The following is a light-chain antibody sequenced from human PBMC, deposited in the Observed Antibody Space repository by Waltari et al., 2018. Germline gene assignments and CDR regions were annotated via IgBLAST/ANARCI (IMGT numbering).Light chain of an antibody. CDR3: SSYAGTNNVV. V-gene: IGLV2-8*01. CDR1: SSDVGGFNY. J-gene: IGLJ2*01. CDR2: EVS. Sequence: QSALTQPPSASGSPGQSVTISCTATSSDVGGFNYVSWYQQHPGKAPKLVIYEVSKRPSGGPDRFRGYKSGNTASLTVSGLQAEDEGDYYCSSYAGTNNVVVCGGTKLTVL.